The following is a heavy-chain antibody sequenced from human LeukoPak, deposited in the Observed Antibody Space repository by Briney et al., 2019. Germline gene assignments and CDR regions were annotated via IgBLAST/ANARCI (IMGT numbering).Heavy chain of an antibody. CDR3: AKDSCSGGSCYGFDY. V-gene: IGHV3-9*03. CDR2: ISWNSGSI. Sequence: GRSLRLSCAASGFTFDDYAMHWVRQAPGKGLEWVSGISWNSGSIGYADSVKSRFTISRDNAKNSLYLQMNSLRAEDMALYYCAKDSCSGGSCYGFDYWGQGTLVTVSS. J-gene: IGHJ4*02. CDR1: GFTFDDYA. D-gene: IGHD2-15*01.